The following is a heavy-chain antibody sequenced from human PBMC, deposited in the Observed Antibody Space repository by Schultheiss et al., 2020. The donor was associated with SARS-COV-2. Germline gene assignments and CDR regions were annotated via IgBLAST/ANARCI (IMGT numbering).Heavy chain of an antibody. D-gene: IGHD2-21*01. CDR1: GFTFSDYY. CDR3: AKLEAYCGGDCTDY. V-gene: IGHV3-73*01. CDR2: IRSKANSYAT. Sequence: GGSLRLSCAASGFTFSDYYMSWIRQAPGKGLEWVGRIRSKANSYATAYAASVKGRFTISRDNSKNTLYLQMNSLRAEDTAVYYCAKLEAYCGGDCTDYWGQGTLVTVSS. J-gene: IGHJ4*02.